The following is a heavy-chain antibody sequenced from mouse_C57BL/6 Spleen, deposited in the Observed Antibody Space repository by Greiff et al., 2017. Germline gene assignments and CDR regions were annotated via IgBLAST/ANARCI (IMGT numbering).Heavy chain of an antibody. CDR1: GFSLTSYG. CDR2: IWRGGST. J-gene: IGHJ2*01. V-gene: IGHV2-5*01. Sequence: VKLVESGPGLVQPSQSLSITCTVSGFSLTSYGVHWVRQSPGKGLEWLGVIWRGGSTDYNAAFMSRLSITKDNSKSQVFFKMNSLQADDTAIYYCATSYDGYYGDYFDYWGQGTTLTVSS. D-gene: IGHD2-3*01. CDR3: ATSYDGYYGDYFDY.